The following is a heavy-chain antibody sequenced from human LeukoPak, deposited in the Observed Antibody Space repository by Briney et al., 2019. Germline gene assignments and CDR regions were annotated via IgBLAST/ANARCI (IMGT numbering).Heavy chain of an antibody. CDR3: ARRSSSLNWFDP. D-gene: IGHD6-13*01. J-gene: IGHJ5*02. V-gene: IGHV1-18*01. CDR1: GYTFTSYG. CDR2: ISAYNGNT. Sequence: ASVKVSCKASGYTFTSYGISWVRQAPGQGLEWMGWISAYNGNTNYAQKLQGRVTMTTDTPTSTAYMELRSLRSDDTAVYYCARRSSSLNWFDPWGQGTLVTVPS.